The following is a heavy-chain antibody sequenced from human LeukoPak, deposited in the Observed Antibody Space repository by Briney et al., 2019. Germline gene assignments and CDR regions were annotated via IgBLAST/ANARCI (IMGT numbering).Heavy chain of an antibody. CDR1: GGSISSYY. Sequence: SETLSLTCTVSGGSISSYYWSWIRQPPGKGLEWIGFIYYSGSTNYNPSLKSRVTISLDTSKNQFSLRLSSVTAADTAVYYCARGFGYSYGYDYWGQGTLVTVSS. CDR2: IYYSGST. V-gene: IGHV4-59*01. D-gene: IGHD5-18*01. J-gene: IGHJ4*02. CDR3: ARGFGYSYGYDY.